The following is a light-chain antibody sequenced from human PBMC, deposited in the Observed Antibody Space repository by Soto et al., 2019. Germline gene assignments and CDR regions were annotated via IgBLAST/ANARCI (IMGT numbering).Light chain of an antibody. Sequence: DIQMTQSPSSLSASVGDRVNITCRASQTISSYLNWYQQRPGKAPKLLIYAASSLQTGVPSRFSGSGSGTDFTLTIISLQPEDVATYYCQQTYTTPMVTFGPGTKVDIK. CDR2: AAS. J-gene: IGKJ3*01. CDR1: QTISSY. CDR3: QQTYTTPMVT. V-gene: IGKV1-39*01.